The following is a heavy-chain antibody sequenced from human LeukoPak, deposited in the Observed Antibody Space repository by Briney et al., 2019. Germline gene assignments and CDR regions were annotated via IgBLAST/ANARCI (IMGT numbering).Heavy chain of an antibody. J-gene: IGHJ4*02. V-gene: IGHV1-3*01. D-gene: IGHD5-18*01. CDR3: ARDSTRGYSYGLAGY. CDR1: GYTFTSYA. CDR2: INAGNGNT. Sequence: ASVKVSCKASGYTFTSYAMHWVRQAPGQRLEWMGWINAGNGNTKYSQKFQGRVTITRDTSASTAYTELSSLRSEDTAVYYCARDSTRGYSYGLAGYWGQGTLVTVSS.